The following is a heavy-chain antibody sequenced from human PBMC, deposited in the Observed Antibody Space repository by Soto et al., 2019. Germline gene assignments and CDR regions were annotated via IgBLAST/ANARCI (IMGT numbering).Heavy chain of an antibody. CDR1: GYTFTSYD. CDR3: ARGRWYYDILTGYYNFDY. Sequence: VKVSCKASGYTFTSYDINWVRQATGQGLEWMGWMNPNSGNTGYAQKFQGRVTMTRNTSISTAYMELSSLRSEDTAVYYCARGRWYYDILTGYYNFDYWGQGTLVTVSS. D-gene: IGHD3-9*01. V-gene: IGHV1-8*01. J-gene: IGHJ4*02. CDR2: MNPNSGNT.